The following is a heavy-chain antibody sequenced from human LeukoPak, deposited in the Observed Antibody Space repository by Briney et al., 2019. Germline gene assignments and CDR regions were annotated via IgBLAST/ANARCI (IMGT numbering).Heavy chain of an antibody. CDR1: GFTFSNYA. CDR2: VSDGGTYT. J-gene: IGHJ5*02. D-gene: IGHD2-2*01. V-gene: IGHV3-23*01. Sequence: GGSLRLSRAASGFTFSNYAMAWVRQAPGKGLEWVSTVSDGGTYTYHADSVKGRFTISRDNFRNGLYLQMNSLRVEDTAVYYCAKAIGQEIPAASRWYDPWGQGTLVTVSS. CDR3: AKAIGQEIPAASRWYDP.